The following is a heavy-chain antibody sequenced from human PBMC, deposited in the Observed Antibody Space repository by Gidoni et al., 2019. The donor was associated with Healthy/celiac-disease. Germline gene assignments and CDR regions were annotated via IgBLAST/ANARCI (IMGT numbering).Heavy chain of an antibody. Sequence: QVQLQESGPGLVKPSETLSLTCAVSGYSISSGYYWGWIRQPPGKGLEWIGSIYHSGSTYYNPSLKSRVTISVDTSKNQSSLKLSSVTAADTAVYYCARAASGSYGQYYFDYWGQGTLVTVSS. J-gene: IGHJ4*02. CDR1: GYSISSGYY. D-gene: IGHD1-26*01. V-gene: IGHV4-38-2*01. CDR3: ARAASGSYGQYYFDY. CDR2: IYHSGST.